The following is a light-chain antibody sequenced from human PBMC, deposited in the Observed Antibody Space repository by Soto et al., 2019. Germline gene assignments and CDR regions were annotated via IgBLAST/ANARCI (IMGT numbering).Light chain of an antibody. Sequence: QSVLTQPASVSGSPGQSITISCTGTSSDVGGYNLVSWYQQHPGKAPKLMIYEVSKRPSGVSNRFSGSKSGNTASLTISGLQAEDEADYYCCSYAGSSTFGVVFGGGTKLTVL. J-gene: IGLJ2*01. CDR2: EVS. CDR1: SSDVGGYNL. CDR3: CSYAGSSTFGVV. V-gene: IGLV2-23*02.